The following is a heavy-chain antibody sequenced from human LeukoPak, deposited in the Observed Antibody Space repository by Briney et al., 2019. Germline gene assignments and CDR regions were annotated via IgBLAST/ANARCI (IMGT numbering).Heavy chain of an antibody. Sequence: LSGRSLRLSCAASGFTFSSYAMHWVRQAPGKGLEWVAVITYNGSNKYYADSVKGGFTISRDNSKNTLYLQMNSLRAEDTAVYYCASRSLSGTDLDFDYWGQGTLVTVSS. CDR3: ASRSLSGTDLDFDY. D-gene: IGHD6-13*01. CDR1: GFTFSSYA. CDR2: ITYNGSNK. J-gene: IGHJ4*02. V-gene: IGHV3-30*04.